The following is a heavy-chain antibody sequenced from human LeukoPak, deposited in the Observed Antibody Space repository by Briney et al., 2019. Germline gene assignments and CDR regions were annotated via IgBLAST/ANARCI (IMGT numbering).Heavy chain of an antibody. CDR3: AKSDYGGIYNPFDY. Sequence: TGGSLRLSCAASGFTFSSYAMSWVRQAPGKGLEWVSATSGSGGSTYYADSVKGRFTISRDNSKNTLYLQMNSLRAEDTAVYYCAKSDYGGIYNPFDYWGQGTLVTVSS. D-gene: IGHD4/OR15-4a*01. CDR1: GFTFSSYA. J-gene: IGHJ4*02. V-gene: IGHV3-23*01. CDR2: TSGSGGST.